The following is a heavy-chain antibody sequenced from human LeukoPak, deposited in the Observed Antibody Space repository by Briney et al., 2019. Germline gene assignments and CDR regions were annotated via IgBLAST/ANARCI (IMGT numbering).Heavy chain of an antibody. CDR1: GGSISSGSYY. V-gene: IGHV4-61*02. CDR2: IYTSGST. CDR3: AREGERGWLQLAYYFDY. D-gene: IGHD5-24*01. J-gene: IGHJ4*02. Sequence: SETLSLTCTVSGGSISSGSYYWSWIRQPAGEGLEWIGRIYTSGSTNYNPSLKSRVTISVDTSKNQFSLKLSSVTAADTAVYYCAREGERGWLQLAYYFDYWGQGTLVTVSS.